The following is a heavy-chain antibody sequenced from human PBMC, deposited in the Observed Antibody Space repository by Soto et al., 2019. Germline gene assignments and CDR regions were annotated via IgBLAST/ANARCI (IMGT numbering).Heavy chain of an antibody. CDR1: GFTFSSYA. CDR2: ISYDGSNK. D-gene: IGHD3-22*01. Sequence: PGGSLRLSCAASGFTFSSYAMHWVRQAPGKGLEWVAVISYDGSNKYYADSVKGRFTISRDNSKNTLYLQMNSLRAEDTAVYYCVVWGGYYDSSGYYQYYFDLWGQGTLVTVSS. CDR3: VVWGGYYDSSGYYQYYFDL. V-gene: IGHV3-30-3*01. J-gene: IGHJ4*02.